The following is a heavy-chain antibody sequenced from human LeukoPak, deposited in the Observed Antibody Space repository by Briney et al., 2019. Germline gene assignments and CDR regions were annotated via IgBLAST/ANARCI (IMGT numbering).Heavy chain of an antibody. CDR1: GFTFSSYA. V-gene: IGHV3-23*01. D-gene: IGHD3-3*01. Sequence: GGSLRLSCAASGFTFSSYAVSWVRQAPGKGLEWVSAISGSGGSTYYADSVKGRFTISRDNSKNTLYLQMNSLRAEDTAVYYCAKDWYYDFWSGYYGAFDIWGQGTMVTVSS. J-gene: IGHJ3*02. CDR2: ISGSGGST. CDR3: AKDWYYDFWSGYYGAFDI.